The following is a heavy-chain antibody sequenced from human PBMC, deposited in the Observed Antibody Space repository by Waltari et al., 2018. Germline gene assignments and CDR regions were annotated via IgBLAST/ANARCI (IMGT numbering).Heavy chain of an antibody. CDR1: GYTFTGYY. CDR3: ARVGRDSSSWFFDY. V-gene: IGHV1-2*02. D-gene: IGHD6-13*01. Sequence: QVQLVQSGAEVKKPGASVKVSCKASGYTFTGYYMHWVRQAPGQGLEWMVWSNPSSGGTNYAQKCQGRVTMTRYTSIRTAYMELSRLRSDDTAVYYCARVGRDSSSWFFDYWGQGTLVTVSS. CDR2: SNPSSGGT. J-gene: IGHJ4*02.